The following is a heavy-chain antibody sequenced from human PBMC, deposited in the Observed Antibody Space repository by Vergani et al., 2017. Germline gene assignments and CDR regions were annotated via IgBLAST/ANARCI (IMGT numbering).Heavy chain of an antibody. J-gene: IGHJ3*02. CDR3: ARTLLMITFGGVIAPGAFDI. V-gene: IGHV1-18*04. CDR2: ISAYNGNT. CDR1: GYTFTSYG. D-gene: IGHD3-16*02. Sequence: QVQLVQSGAEVKKPGASVKVSCKASGYTFTSYGISWVRQAPGQGLEWMGWISAYNGNTNYAQKLQGRVTMTTDTSRSTAYMELRSLRSDDTAVYYCARTLLMITFGGVIAPGAFDIWGQGTMVTVSS.